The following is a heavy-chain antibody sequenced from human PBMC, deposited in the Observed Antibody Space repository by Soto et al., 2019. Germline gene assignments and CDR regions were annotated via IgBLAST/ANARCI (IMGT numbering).Heavy chain of an antibody. J-gene: IGHJ5*02. CDR2: INPSNDNT. V-gene: IGHV1-18*01. D-gene: IGHD3-22*01. CDR1: GYTFYRYG. CDR3: ARDNEQDINGYYLEWIDP. Sequence: QVQLVQSGAEVKKAGASVKVSCKASGYTFYRYGITWVRQAPGQGLEWMGWINPSNDNTNYAQKFRGGGTRVTDASTSTANMELRSVKSDDTAVYYCARDNEQDINGYYLEWIDPWGQGTLVTVSS.